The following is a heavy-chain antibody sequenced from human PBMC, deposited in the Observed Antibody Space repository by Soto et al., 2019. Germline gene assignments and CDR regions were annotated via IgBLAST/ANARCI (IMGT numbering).Heavy chain of an antibody. D-gene: IGHD3-3*01. CDR3: ARGLKPTTFGVGIPPNDAFDK. Sequence: QVQLVQSGAELKKPGSSVKVSCKASGGTFGTYAINWVRQAPGQGPEWKGGIIPIFGTANYAQRVQGRVTITADVSTSTDHMELSRMRSEDTAVYYAARGLKPTTFGVGIPPNDAFDKCGHGTMVTVSS. J-gene: IGHJ3*02. CDR1: GGTFGTYA. CDR2: IIPIFGTA. V-gene: IGHV1-69*01.